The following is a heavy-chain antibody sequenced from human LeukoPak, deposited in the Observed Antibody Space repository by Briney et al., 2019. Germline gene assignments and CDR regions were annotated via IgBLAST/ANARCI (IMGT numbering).Heavy chain of an antibody. V-gene: IGHV4-61*02. CDR2: IYSSGNT. Sequence: KASETLSLTCTVSGGSISSGNHYWSWIRQPAGKGLEWIGRIYSSGNTNYNPSLKSRVTISIDTSKNQFSLKMTSVTAADTAVYYCARELRYFDWLWGVDPWGQGTLAIVSS. D-gene: IGHD3-9*01. CDR1: GGSISSGNHY. J-gene: IGHJ5*02. CDR3: ARELRYFDWLWGVDP.